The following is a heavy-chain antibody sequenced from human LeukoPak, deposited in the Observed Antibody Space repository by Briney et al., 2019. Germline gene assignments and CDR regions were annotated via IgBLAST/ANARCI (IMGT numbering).Heavy chain of an antibody. D-gene: IGHD3-22*01. J-gene: IGHJ4*02. V-gene: IGHV4-30-4*07. Sequence: SETLSLTCAVSGGSISSGGYSWSWIRQPPGKGLEWIGYIYYSGSTYYNPPLKSRVTISVDTSKNQFSLKLSSVTAADTAVYYCARGGSDYYDSSGACFDYWGQGTLVTVSS. CDR2: IYYSGST. CDR1: GGSISSGGYS. CDR3: ARGGSDYYDSSGACFDY.